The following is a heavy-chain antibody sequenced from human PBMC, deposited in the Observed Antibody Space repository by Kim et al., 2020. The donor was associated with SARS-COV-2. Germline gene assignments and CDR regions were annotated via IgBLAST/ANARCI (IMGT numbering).Heavy chain of an antibody. D-gene: IGHD4-4*01. CDR3: ARQDYNPVAFDI. J-gene: IGHJ3*02. CDR2: T. Sequence: TGYEDSVKGRFTISRDNAKNSLYLQMNSLRVEDTAFYYCARQDYNPVAFDIWGQGTMVTVSS. V-gene: IGHV3-20*03.